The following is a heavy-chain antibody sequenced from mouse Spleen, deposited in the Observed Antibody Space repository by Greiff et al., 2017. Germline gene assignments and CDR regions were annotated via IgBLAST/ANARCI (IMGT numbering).Heavy chain of an antibody. CDR2: ISYDGSN. J-gene: IGHJ2*01. D-gene: IGHD2-1*01. Sequence: EVQLQESGPGLVKPSQSLSLTCSVTGYSITSGYYWNWIRQFPGNKLEWMGYISYDGSNNYNPSLKNRISITRDTSKNQFFLKLNSVTTEDTATYYCARDLLWSYFDYWGQGTTLTVSS. CDR1: GYSITSGYY. V-gene: IGHV3-6*01. CDR3: ARDLLWSYFDY.